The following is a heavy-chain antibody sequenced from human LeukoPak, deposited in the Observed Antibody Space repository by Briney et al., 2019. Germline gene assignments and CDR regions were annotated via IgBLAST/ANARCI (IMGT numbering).Heavy chain of an antibody. CDR3: ARSAVYSSSWYSSLSWFDP. CDR1: GGTFSSYA. J-gene: IGHJ5*02. V-gene: IGHV1-69*04. D-gene: IGHD6-13*01. CDR2: IIPILGIA. Sequence: ASVKVSCKASGGTFSSYAISWVRQAPGQGLEWMGRIIPILGIANYAQKFQGRVTITADKSTSTAYMELSSLRSEDTAVYYCARSAVYSSSWYSSLSWFDPWGQGTLVTVSS.